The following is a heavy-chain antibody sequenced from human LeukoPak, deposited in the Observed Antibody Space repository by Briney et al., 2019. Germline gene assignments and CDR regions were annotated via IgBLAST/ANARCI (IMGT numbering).Heavy chain of an antibody. CDR1: GYTFTGYY. CDR3: ARGLYYDSSGPPRD. V-gene: IGHV1-2*02. CDR2: INPNSGDT. D-gene: IGHD3-22*01. J-gene: IGHJ4*02. Sequence: ASVTVSCKASGYTFTGYYMHWVRQAPGQGLEWMGWINPNSGDTNYAQKFQGRVTMTRDTSISTAYMELSSLRSEDTAVYYCARGLYYDSSGPPRDWGQGTLVTVSS.